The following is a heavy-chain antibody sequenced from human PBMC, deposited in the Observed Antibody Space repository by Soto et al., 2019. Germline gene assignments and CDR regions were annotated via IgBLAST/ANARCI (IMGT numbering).Heavy chain of an antibody. CDR3: ARVPYSSGWYDY. V-gene: IGHV3-64*01. CDR1: GFTFSSYA. D-gene: IGHD6-19*01. J-gene: IGHJ4*02. CDR2: ISSNGGST. Sequence: LRLSCAASGFTFSSYAMHWVRQAPGKGLEYVSTISSNGGSTYYANSVKGRFTISRDNSKNTLYLQMGSLRAEDMAVYYCARVPYSSGWYDYWGQGTLVTVSS.